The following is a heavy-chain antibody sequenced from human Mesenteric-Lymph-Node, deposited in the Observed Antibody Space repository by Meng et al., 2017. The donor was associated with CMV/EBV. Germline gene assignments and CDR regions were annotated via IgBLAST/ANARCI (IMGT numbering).Heavy chain of an antibody. V-gene: IGHV1-18*01. D-gene: IGHD3-3*01. CDR1: TFTSYG. CDR2: ISAYNGNT. J-gene: IGHJ5*02. Sequence: TFTSYGISWVRQAPGQGLEWMGWISAYNGNTNYAQKLQGSVTMTTDTSTSTAYMELRSLRSDDTAVYYCARGNYDFWSGPTSNWFDPWGQGTLVTVSS. CDR3: ARGNYDFWSGPTSNWFDP.